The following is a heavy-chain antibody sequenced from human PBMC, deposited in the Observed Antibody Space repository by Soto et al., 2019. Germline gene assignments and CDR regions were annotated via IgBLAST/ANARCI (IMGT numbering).Heavy chain of an antibody. CDR3: AKDKGPGSYTNWCFDV. CDR2: IHGSGAIT. D-gene: IGHD3-10*01. CDR1: GLTFSRFA. J-gene: IGHJ2*01. V-gene: IGHV3-23*01. Sequence: PGGSLRLSCAASGLTFSRFAMSWARQAPGKGLEWVATIHGSGAITNYADSVRGRFTISRDNSKDTMYLQLNTRRVEDTAVYYCAKDKGPGSYTNWCFDVCGRGTLVTVSS.